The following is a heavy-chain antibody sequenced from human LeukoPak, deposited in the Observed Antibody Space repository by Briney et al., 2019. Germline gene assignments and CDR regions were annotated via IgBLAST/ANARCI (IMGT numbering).Heavy chain of an antibody. Sequence: SETLSLTCTVSDEVLTSNNWWSWVRQSPGKGLEWIGNIYGSGYTNYNPSLKSRVTMSIDTSKNHFSLKLTSVTAADTATYYCARETSLAGFASGLGFNYWGQGILVSVSS. CDR3: ARETSLAGFASGLGFNY. D-gene: IGHD6-19*01. CDR1: DEVLTSNNW. CDR2: IYGSGYT. V-gene: IGHV4-4*02. J-gene: IGHJ4*02.